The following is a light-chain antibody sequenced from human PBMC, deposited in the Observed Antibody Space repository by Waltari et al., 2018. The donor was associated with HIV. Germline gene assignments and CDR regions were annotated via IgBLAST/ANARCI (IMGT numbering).Light chain of an antibody. CDR1: QSVLYSSNNKNY. CDR2: WAS. V-gene: IGKV4-1*01. Sequence: DIVMTQSPDSLAASLGERAPINCKSSQSVLYSSNNKNYLAWYQQKPGQPPKLLISWASTRESWVPDRVSGSGSGTDFTLTIISLQAEDVAVYYCQQYYSTPLTFGGGTKVEIE. CDR3: QQYYSTPLT. J-gene: IGKJ4*01.